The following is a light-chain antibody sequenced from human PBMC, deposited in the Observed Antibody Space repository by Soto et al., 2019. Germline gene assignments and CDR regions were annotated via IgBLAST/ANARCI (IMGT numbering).Light chain of an antibody. CDR1: QSVSSN. CDR3: QQYNNWPRS. Sequence: EIVMTQSPATLSVSPGERATLSCRASQSVSSNLAWYQKKPGQAPRLLIYGASTRATGIPARFSGSGSGTEFTLTISSLQSEDFAVYYCQQYNNWPRSFGPGTKVDIK. V-gene: IGKV3-15*01. CDR2: GAS. J-gene: IGKJ3*01.